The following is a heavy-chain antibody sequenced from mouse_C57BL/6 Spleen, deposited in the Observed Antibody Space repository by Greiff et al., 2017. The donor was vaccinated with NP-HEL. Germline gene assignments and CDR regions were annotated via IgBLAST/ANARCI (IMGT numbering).Heavy chain of an antibody. Sequence: EVKLQESGAELVRPGASVKLSCTASGFNIKDDYMHWVKQRPEQGLEWIGWIDPENGDTEYASKFQGKATITADTSSNTAYLQLSSLTSEDTAVYYCTPYYSNYPYYFDYWGQGTTLTVSS. CDR2: IDPENGDT. CDR3: TPYYSNYPYYFDY. D-gene: IGHD2-5*01. CDR1: GFNIKDDY. V-gene: IGHV14-4*01. J-gene: IGHJ2*01.